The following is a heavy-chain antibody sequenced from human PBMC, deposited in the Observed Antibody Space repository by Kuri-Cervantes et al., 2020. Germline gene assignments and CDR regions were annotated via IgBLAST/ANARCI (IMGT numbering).Heavy chain of an antibody. V-gene: IGHV4-34*01. Sequence: SETLSLTCTVSGGSISSYYWSWIRQPPGKGLEWIGEINHSGSTNYNPSLRSRVTISVDTSKNQFSLKLSSVTAADTAVYYCARLSPGDYYYGMDVWGQGTTVTVSS. CDR1: GGSISSYY. CDR2: INHSGST. J-gene: IGHJ6*02. CDR3: ARLSPGDYYYGMDV.